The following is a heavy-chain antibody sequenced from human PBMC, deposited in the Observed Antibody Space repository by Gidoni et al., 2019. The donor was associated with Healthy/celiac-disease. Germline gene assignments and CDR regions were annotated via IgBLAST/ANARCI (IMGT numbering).Heavy chain of an antibody. Sequence: QVQLQESGPGLVKPSQTLSLTCTVSGGSISSGDYYWSWIRQPPGKGLGWIGYIYYSGSTYYNPSLKSRVTISVDTSKNQFSLKLSSVTAADTAVYYCAGEASFYDFWSGSFGFDPWGQGTLVTVSS. V-gene: IGHV4-30-4*01. CDR3: AGEASFYDFWSGSFGFDP. J-gene: IGHJ5*02. CDR2: IYYSGST. D-gene: IGHD3-3*01. CDR1: GGSISSGDYY.